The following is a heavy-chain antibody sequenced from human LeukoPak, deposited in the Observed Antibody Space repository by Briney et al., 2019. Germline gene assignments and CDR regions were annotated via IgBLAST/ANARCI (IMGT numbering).Heavy chain of an antibody. CDR2: IYYSGSS. V-gene: IGHV4-39*01. CDR1: GGSISSSSYY. D-gene: IGHD6-13*01. Sequence: PSETLSLTCTVSGGSISSSSYYWGWIRQPPGKGLEWIGSIYYSGSSYYNPALKSRVTISVETSKKQFSLKLSSVTAADTAVYYCARFSSSSSYFDYWGQGTLVTVSS. J-gene: IGHJ4*02. CDR3: ARFSSSSSYFDY.